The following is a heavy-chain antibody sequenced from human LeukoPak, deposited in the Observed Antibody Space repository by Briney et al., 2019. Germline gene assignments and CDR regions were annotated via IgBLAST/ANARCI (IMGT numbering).Heavy chain of an antibody. J-gene: IGHJ5*02. V-gene: IGHV1-24*01. Sequence: ASVKVSCKVSGYTLTELSMHWVRQAPGKGLEWMGGFDPEDGETIYAQKFQGRVTMTEDTSTSTAYMELRSLKSDDTAVYFCARGDAVAAASRLDHWGQGTLVTVSS. CDR3: ARGDAVAAASRLDH. D-gene: IGHD6-13*01. CDR2: FDPEDGET. CDR1: GYTLTELS.